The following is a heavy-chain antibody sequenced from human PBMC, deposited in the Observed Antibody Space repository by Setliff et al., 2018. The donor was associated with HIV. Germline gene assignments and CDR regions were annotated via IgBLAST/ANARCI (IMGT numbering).Heavy chain of an antibody. D-gene: IGHD6-19*01. CDR2: ISDNGGST. J-gene: IGHJ4*02. CDR3: ASAPQYSSGWYGRAFDY. CDR1: GFTFNKYI. Sequence: GGSLRLSCAASGFTFNKYIMSWVRQAPGKGLEWVSAISDNGGSTYYADSMEGRFTISRDNSKNTLYLQLSGLRAEDAAVYYCASAPQYSSGWYGRAFDYWGQGMLVTVSS. V-gene: IGHV3-23*01.